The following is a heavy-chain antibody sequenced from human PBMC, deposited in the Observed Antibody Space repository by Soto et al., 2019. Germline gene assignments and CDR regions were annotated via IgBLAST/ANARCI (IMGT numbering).Heavy chain of an antibody. CDR3: ARRGGLERGRDYYYGMDV. D-gene: IGHD1-1*01. J-gene: IGHJ6*02. V-gene: IGHV1-69*12. Sequence: QVQLVQSGAEVKKPGSSVKVSCKASGGTFSSYAISWVRQAPGQGLEWMGGIIPVFGTANYAQKFQGRVTITADXCTSTXXMELSSLRAEDTAVYYCARRGGLERGRDYYYGMDVWGQGTTVTVSS. CDR1: GGTFSSYA. CDR2: IIPVFGTA.